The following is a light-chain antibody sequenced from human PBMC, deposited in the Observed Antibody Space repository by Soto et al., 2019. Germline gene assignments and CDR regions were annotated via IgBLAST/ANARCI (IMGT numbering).Light chain of an antibody. CDR2: DNN. Sequence: QSVLTQPPSVSAAPGQKVTISCSGSYSNIGNNYVSWFKQLPGTAPKLLIYDNNKRPSGIPDRFSGSKSGTSATLGITGLQTGDEADYYCGTWDSSLSAVVFGGGTKLTVL. V-gene: IGLV1-51*01. CDR1: YSNIGNNY. J-gene: IGLJ2*01. CDR3: GTWDSSLSAVV.